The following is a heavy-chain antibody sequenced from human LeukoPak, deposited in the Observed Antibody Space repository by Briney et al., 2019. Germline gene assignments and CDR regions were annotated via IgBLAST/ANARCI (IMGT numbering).Heavy chain of an antibody. Sequence: GGSLRLSCAASGFSFDDYVMHWVRQAPGKGLEWVSGISWNSGTISYADSVKGRFAISRDNAKNSLYLQMNSLRPEDTALYYCATDLSSASDTFHIWGQGTMVTVSS. J-gene: IGHJ3*02. CDR2: ISWNSGTI. V-gene: IGHV3-9*01. CDR1: GFSFDDYV. CDR3: ATDLSSASDTFHI. D-gene: IGHD6-19*01.